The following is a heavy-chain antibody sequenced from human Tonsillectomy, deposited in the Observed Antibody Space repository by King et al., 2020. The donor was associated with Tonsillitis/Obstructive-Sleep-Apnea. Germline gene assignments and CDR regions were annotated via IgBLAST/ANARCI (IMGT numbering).Heavy chain of an antibody. Sequence: EVQLVESGGGLVKPGGSLRLSCAASGFTFSNAWMSWVRKAPGKGLEWVGRIKSKTDGGTTDYAAPVKGRFTISRDDSKNTLYLQMNSLKTEDTAVYYCTTDQKWGARRYYFDYWGQGTLVTVSS. CDR2: IKSKTDGGTT. CDR1: GFTFSNAW. CDR3: TTDQKWGARRYYFDY. D-gene: IGHD1-26*01. V-gene: IGHV3-15*01. J-gene: IGHJ4*02.